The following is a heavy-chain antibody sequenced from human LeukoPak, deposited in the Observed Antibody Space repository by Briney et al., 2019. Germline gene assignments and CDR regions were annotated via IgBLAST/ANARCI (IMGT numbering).Heavy chain of an antibody. V-gene: IGHV4-34*01. CDR2: INHSGST. Sequence: SETLSLTCAVYGGSFSGYYWSWIRQPPGKGLEWIGEINHSGSTNYNPSPKSRVTISVDTSKNQFSLKLSSVTAADTAVYYCARERYSSSWLLPAGNWFDPWGQGTLVTVSS. CDR1: GGSFSGYY. CDR3: ARERYSSSWLLPAGNWFDP. D-gene: IGHD6-13*01. J-gene: IGHJ5*02.